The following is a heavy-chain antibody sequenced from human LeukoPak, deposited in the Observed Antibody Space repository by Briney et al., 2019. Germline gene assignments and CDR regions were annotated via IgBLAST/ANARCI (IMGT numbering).Heavy chain of an antibody. J-gene: IGHJ4*02. Sequence: PGGSLRLSCAASGFTVSTNYMSWVRQAPGRGLEWVSVIYSGGNTYYADSVKGRFTISRDNSKNTLYPQMNSLRAEDTAVYYCARDSGTTVGYFDYWGQGTLVTVSS. CDR2: IYSGGNT. CDR3: ARDSGTTVGYFDY. D-gene: IGHD4-23*01. CDR1: GFTVSTNY. V-gene: IGHV3-66*01.